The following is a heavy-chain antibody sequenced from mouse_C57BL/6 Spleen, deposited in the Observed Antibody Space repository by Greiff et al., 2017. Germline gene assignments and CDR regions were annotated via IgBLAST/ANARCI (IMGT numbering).Heavy chain of an antibody. D-gene: IGHD2-3*01. Sequence: QVQLQQPGAELVKPGASVKMSCKASGYTFTRYWITWVKQRPGQGLEWLGDIYPGSGSTNYNEKFKSKATLTVDTSSSTAYMQLSSLTSEDSAVYYCARESFYDGYDYWGQGTTLTVAS. V-gene: IGHV1-55*01. CDR2: IYPGSGST. CDR3: ARESFYDGYDY. CDR1: GYTFTRYW. J-gene: IGHJ2*01.